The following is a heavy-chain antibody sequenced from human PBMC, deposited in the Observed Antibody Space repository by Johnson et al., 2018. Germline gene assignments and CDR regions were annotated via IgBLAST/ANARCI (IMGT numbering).Heavy chain of an antibody. CDR2: IYSGGST. Sequence: VQLVQSGGGLIQPGGSLRLSCAASGFTVSSNYMSWVRQAPGKGLEWVSVIYSGGSTYYAASAKGRFTISRDNSKNTLYLQMNSLRAEDTAVYYCARGGHGAHRYYYYMDVWGKGTTVTVSS. V-gene: IGHV3-53*01. CDR3: ARGGHGAHRYYYYMDV. J-gene: IGHJ6*03. CDR1: GFTVSSNY. D-gene: IGHD1-14*01.